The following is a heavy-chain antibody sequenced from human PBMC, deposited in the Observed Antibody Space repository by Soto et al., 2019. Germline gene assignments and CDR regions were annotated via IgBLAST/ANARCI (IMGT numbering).Heavy chain of an antibody. J-gene: IGHJ5*02. V-gene: IGHV3-23*01. CDR2: INRDGGST. CDR3: AKTYYYGSGSYPRFDP. Sequence: GGSLRLSCAASGFTFNNYAMTWVRQAPGKGLEWVSTINRDGGSTFYADSVKGRFTVSRDNSKNTLYLQMNSLRAEDTAVYYCAKTYYYGSGSYPRFDPWGQGTLVTVSS. D-gene: IGHD3-10*01. CDR1: GFTFNNYA.